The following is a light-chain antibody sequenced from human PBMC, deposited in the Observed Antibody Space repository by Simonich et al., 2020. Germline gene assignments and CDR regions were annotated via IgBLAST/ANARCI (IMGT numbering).Light chain of an antibody. CDR3: SSYTSSSTWV. J-gene: IGLJ3*02. Sequence: QSALTQPASVSGSPGQSITISCTGTSSDVGCYNYVSWYQQHPGKAPKRMIYDVSTLPAGVSNRFSGSKSGNTASLTISGLQAEDEADYYCSSYTSSSTWVFGGGTKLTVL. V-gene: IGLV2-14*01. CDR1: SSDVGCYNY. CDR2: DVS.